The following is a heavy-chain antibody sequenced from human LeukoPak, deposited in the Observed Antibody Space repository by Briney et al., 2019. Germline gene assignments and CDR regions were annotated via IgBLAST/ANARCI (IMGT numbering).Heavy chain of an antibody. D-gene: IGHD2-2*01. CDR2: IYSGGST. J-gene: IGHJ4*02. Sequence: GGSLRLSCAASGFTVSSNYMSWVRQAPGKGLEWVSVIYSGGSTYYADSVKGRFTISRDNSKNTLYLQMDSLRAEDTAVYYCANSGYCSSTSCYHFDYWGQGTLVTVSS. CDR3: ANSGYCSSTSCYHFDY. V-gene: IGHV3-66*02. CDR1: GFTVSSNY.